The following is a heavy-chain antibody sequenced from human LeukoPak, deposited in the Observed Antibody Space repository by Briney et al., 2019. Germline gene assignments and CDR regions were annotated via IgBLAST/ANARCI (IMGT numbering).Heavy chain of an antibody. CDR3: TREACSRTSCRYFDY. J-gene: IGHJ4*02. CDR2: IRSKAYGGTA. Sequence: PGRSLRLSCAASGFTFGDYVMTWVRQAPGKGLEWVGFIRSKAYGGTAEYAASVKARFTISRDDSKNIGYLQMNSLKTEDTAVYYCTREACSRTSCRYFDYWGQGTLVTVSS. CDR1: GFTFGDYV. D-gene: IGHD2-2*01. V-gene: IGHV3-49*04.